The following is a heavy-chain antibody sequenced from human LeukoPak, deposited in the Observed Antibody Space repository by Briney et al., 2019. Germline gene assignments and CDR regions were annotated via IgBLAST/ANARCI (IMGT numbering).Heavy chain of an antibody. J-gene: IGHJ4*02. V-gene: IGHV4-34*01. CDR1: GGSFSGYY. CDR2: INHSGST. CDR3: ATGRGYSYGTTYYFDY. Sequence: SETLSLTCAVYGGSFSGYYWSWIRQPPGKGLEWIGEINHSGSTNYNPSLKSRVTISVDTSKNQFSLKLSSVTAADTAVYYCATGRGYSYGTTYYFDYWGQGTLVTVSS. D-gene: IGHD5-18*01.